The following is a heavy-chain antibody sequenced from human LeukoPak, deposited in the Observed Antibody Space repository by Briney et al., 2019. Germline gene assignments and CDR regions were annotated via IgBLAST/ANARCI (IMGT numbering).Heavy chain of an antibody. Sequence: GGSLRLACVASGFTFSSYGMHWVRQAPGKGLEWVAFIRHDESNKFYADSVRGRFTISRDNSKNTLYLQMSSLRAEDTALYYCAKQMVERQQDYYMDVWGKGTSVTVSS. D-gene: IGHD2-15*01. CDR1: GFTFSSYG. J-gene: IGHJ6*03. V-gene: IGHV3-30*02. CDR3: AKQMVERQQDYYMDV. CDR2: IRHDESNK.